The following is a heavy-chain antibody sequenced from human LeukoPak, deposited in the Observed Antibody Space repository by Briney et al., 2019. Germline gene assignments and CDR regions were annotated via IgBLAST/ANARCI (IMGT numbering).Heavy chain of an antibody. D-gene: IGHD3-22*01. V-gene: IGHV1-18*01. Sequence: ASVKVSCKASGYTFTTYGISCVRQAPGQGLEWMGWISAYNDNTNYAQKLQGRVTMSTDTSTSTAYMELRSLRSDDTAVYYCARHTYYYDSSGYYTFESWGQGTLVTVSS. CDR1: GYTFTTYG. CDR2: ISAYNDNT. J-gene: IGHJ4*02. CDR3: ARHTYYYDSSGYYTFES.